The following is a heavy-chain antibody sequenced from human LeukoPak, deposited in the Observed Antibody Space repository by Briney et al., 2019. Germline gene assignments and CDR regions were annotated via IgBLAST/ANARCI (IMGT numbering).Heavy chain of an antibody. CDR3: ARGLSGYASSLGY. CDR1: GFTFSSYW. CDR2: INSDGSST. V-gene: IGHV3-74*01. D-gene: IGHD6-6*01. Sequence: GGSLRLSCAASGFTFSSYWMHWVRQAPGKGLVWVSRINSDGSSTSYADSVRGRFSISRDNAKNTLYLQMNSLRAVDTAVYYCARGLSGYASSLGYWGEGTLVTVSA. J-gene: IGHJ4*02.